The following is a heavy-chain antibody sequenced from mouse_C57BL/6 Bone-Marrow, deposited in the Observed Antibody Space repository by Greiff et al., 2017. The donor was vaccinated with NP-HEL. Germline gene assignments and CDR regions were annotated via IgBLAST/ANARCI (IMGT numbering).Heavy chain of an antibody. CDR1: GFTFSDYY. Sequence: DVKLVESGGGLVQPGGSLKLSCAASGFTFSDYYMYWVRQTPEKRLEWVAYISNGGGSTYYPDTVKGRFTISRDNAKNTLYLQMSRLKSEDTAMYYCASSTVVPFAYWGQGTLVTVSA. D-gene: IGHD1-1*01. V-gene: IGHV5-12*01. CDR3: ASSTVVPFAY. CDR2: ISNGGGST. J-gene: IGHJ3*01.